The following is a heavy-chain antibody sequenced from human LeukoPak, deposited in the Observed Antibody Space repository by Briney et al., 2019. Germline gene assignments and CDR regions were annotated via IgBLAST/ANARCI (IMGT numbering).Heavy chain of an antibody. Sequence: GGSLRLSCAASGFTVSSNYMSWVRQAPGKGLEWVSVIYSGGSTYYADSVKGRFTISRDNSKNTLYLQMNSLRAEDTAVYYCARAGSGLLSFDYWGQGTLVTVSS. CDR3: ARAGSGLLSFDY. CDR2: IYSGGST. J-gene: IGHJ4*02. CDR1: GFTVSSNY. V-gene: IGHV3-53*01. D-gene: IGHD3-10*01.